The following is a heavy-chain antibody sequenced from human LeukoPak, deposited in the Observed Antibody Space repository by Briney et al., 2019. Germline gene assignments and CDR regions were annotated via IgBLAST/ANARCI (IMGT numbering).Heavy chain of an antibody. J-gene: IGHJ4*02. Sequence: SETLSLTCAVDGVSFSGYYWSWIRQPPGKGLEWIGEINHSGSTNYNPSLKSRVTISVDTSKNQFSLKLNSVTAADTAVYYCARTQGIAAAGVYWGQGTLVTVSS. V-gene: IGHV4-34*01. CDR3: ARTQGIAAAGVY. CDR2: INHSGST. D-gene: IGHD6-13*01. CDR1: GVSFSGYY.